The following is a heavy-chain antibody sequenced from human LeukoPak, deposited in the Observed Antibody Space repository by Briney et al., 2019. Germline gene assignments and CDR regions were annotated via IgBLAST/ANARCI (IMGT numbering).Heavy chain of an antibody. CDR3: AKQSPTTQYCSSTSCTIGSWFDP. J-gene: IGHJ5*02. CDR2: ISSSGSTI. D-gene: IGHD2-2*01. Sequence: GGSLRLSCAASGFTFSDYYMSWIRQAPGKGLEWVSYISSSGSTIYYADSVKGRFTISRDNSKNTLYLQMNSLRAEDTAVYYCAKQSPTTQYCSSTSCTIGSWFDPWGQGTLVTVSS. CDR1: GFTFSDYY. V-gene: IGHV3-11*01.